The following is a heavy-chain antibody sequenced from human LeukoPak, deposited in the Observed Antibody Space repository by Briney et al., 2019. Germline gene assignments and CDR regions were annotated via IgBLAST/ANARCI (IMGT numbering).Heavy chain of an antibody. Sequence: GESLKIPCKASGYSFSNYWTGWGRQMPGEGLEWMGIIYPGDSDTRYSPSFQGQVTISADKSITTGYLQWSSLKASDTAMYYCARAPTSVSNPYYFDYWGQGALVTVSS. CDR1: GYSFSNYW. D-gene: IGHD4-11*01. CDR3: ARAPTSVSNPYYFDY. V-gene: IGHV5-51*01. CDR2: IYPGDSDT. J-gene: IGHJ4*02.